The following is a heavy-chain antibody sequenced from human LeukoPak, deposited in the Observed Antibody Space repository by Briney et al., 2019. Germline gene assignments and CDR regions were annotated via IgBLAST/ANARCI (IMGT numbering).Heavy chain of an antibody. J-gene: IGHJ4*02. CDR1: GGSISRYY. Sequence: SETLSLTCNVSGGSISRYYGAWIRQPPGVGLESIGKINNGGNAYYTPSLKSRVTLSMDASRNQVSLRLSSVTAADTAVYYCASGYSTTLDFWGQGTLVTVSS. CDR3: ASGYSTTLDF. CDR2: INNGGNA. D-gene: IGHD6-13*01. V-gene: IGHV4-59*04.